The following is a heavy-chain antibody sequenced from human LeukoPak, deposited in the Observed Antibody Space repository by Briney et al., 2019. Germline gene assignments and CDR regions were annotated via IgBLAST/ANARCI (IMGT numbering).Heavy chain of an antibody. CDR3: AKDPLTQAPDYDFWSGS. J-gene: IGHJ5*02. CDR1: GFTFSSYA. CDR2: ISGSGGST. D-gene: IGHD3-3*01. V-gene: IGHV3-23*01. Sequence: PGGSLRLSCTASGFTFSSYAMSWVRQAPGKGLEWVSAISGSGGSTYYADSVKGRFTISRDNSKNTLYLQMNSLRAEDTAVYYCAKDPLTQAPDYDFWSGSWGQGTLVTVSS.